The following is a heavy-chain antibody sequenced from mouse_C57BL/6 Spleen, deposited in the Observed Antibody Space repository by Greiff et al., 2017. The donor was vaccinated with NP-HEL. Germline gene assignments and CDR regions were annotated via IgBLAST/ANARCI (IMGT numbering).Heavy chain of an antibody. J-gene: IGHJ3*01. CDR2: IYPGSGNT. V-gene: IGHV1-76*01. CDR3: ALGDYDWFAY. Sequence: VQLQQSGAELVRPGASVKLSCKASGYTFTDYYINWVKQRPGQGLEWIARIYPGSGNTYYNEKFKGKATLTAEKSSSTAYMQLSSLTSEDSAVYFCALGDYDWFAYWGQGTLVTVSA. D-gene: IGHD2-4*01. CDR1: GYTFTDYY.